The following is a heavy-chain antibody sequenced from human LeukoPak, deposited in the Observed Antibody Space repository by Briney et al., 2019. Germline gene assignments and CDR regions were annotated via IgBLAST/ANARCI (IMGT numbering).Heavy chain of an antibody. Sequence: GASVKGSCKASGYTFTGYYMHWVRQAPGQGREWLGWINPNSGGTNYAQKFQGWVTMTRYTSISTAYMELSRLRSDDTAVYYCARDRRDSSGWYVPDYWGRGTLVTVSS. CDR3: ARDRRDSSGWYVPDY. CDR1: GYTFTGYY. D-gene: IGHD6-19*01. J-gene: IGHJ4*02. V-gene: IGHV1-2*04. CDR2: INPNSGGT.